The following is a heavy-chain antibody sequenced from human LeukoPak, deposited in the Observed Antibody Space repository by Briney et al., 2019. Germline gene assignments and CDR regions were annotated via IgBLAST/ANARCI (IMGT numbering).Heavy chain of an antibody. CDR2: MNPNSGNT. CDR1: GYTFTSYD. CDR3: ATSRDSSGYYGDY. V-gene: IGHV1-8*01. D-gene: IGHD3-22*01. Sequence: ASVKVSCXASGYTFTSYDINWVRQASGQGLEWMGWMNPNSGNTGYAQKFQGRVTMTRNTSISTAYMELSSLRSEDTAVYYCATSRDSSGYYGDYWGQGTLVTVSS. J-gene: IGHJ4*02.